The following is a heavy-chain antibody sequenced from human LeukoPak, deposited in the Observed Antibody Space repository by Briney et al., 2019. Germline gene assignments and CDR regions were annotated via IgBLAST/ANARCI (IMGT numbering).Heavy chain of an antibody. CDR2: ITSGRSTI. CDR1: GFSLNTYS. Sequence: GGSLRLSCAASGFSLNTYSMNWVRQAPGKGLEWISYITSGRSTIYYADSVKGRFTISRDNAENSLYLQMNSLRADDTAVYYCAREYSSSSGRAFDIWGQGTMVTVSS. J-gene: IGHJ3*02. D-gene: IGHD6-6*01. V-gene: IGHV3-48*01. CDR3: AREYSSSSGRAFDI.